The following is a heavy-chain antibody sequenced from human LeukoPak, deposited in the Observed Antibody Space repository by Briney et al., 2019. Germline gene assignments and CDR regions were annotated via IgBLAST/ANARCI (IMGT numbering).Heavy chain of an antibody. CDR1: AFTFSNYG. V-gene: IGHV3-23*01. CDR3: AKAPGATDY. J-gene: IGHJ4*02. Sequence: GGSLRLSCAASAFTFSNYGMHWVRQAPGKGLEWVSAISGSGGSTYYADSVKGRFTISRDNSKNTLYLQMNSLRAEDTAVYYCAKAPGATDYWGQGTLVTVSS. CDR2: ISGSGGST. D-gene: IGHD1-26*01.